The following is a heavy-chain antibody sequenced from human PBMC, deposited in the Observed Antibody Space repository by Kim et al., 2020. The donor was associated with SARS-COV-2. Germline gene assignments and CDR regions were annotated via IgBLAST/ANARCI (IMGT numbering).Heavy chain of an antibody. D-gene: IGHD3-9*01. Sequence: GGSLRLSCAASGFTFSSYAMSWVRQAPGKGLEWVSAISGSGGSTYYADSVKGRFTISRDNSKNTLYLQMNSLRAEDTAVYYCAKDRHDILTGYYTDAFDIWGQGTMVTVSS. J-gene: IGHJ3*02. CDR1: GFTFSSYA. V-gene: IGHV3-23*01. CDR3: AKDRHDILTGYYTDAFDI. CDR2: ISGSGGST.